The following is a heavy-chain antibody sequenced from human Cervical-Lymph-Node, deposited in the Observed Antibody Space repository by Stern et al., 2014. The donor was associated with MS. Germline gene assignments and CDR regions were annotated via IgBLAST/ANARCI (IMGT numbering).Heavy chain of an antibody. Sequence: VQLVESGAEVKKPGSSVKVSCKASGGTFSSYAISWVRQAPGQGLEWMGGVIPIFGTTNYAQKFQGRVTITADESTSTAYMELSSLRSEDTAVYYCARAELYSGYDRNWFDPWGQGTLVTVSS. J-gene: IGHJ5*02. CDR3: ARAELYSGYDRNWFDP. V-gene: IGHV1-69*01. CDR1: GGTFSSYA. CDR2: VIPIFGTT. D-gene: IGHD5-12*01.